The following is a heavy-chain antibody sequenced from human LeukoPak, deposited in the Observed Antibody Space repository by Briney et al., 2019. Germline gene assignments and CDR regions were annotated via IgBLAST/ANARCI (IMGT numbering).Heavy chain of an antibody. CDR2: IYYTGNT. CDR3: ARDYQGYCTNGVCYPENYFDY. V-gene: IGHV4-59*12. CDR1: GGSISNYY. D-gene: IGHD2-8*01. J-gene: IGHJ4*02. Sequence: SETLSLTCTVSGGSISNYYWNWIRQPPGKGLEWIGYIYYTGNTNYNPSLKSRVTISVDTSKNQFSLKLSSVTAADTAVYYCARDYQGYCTNGVCYPENYFDYWGQGTLVTVSS.